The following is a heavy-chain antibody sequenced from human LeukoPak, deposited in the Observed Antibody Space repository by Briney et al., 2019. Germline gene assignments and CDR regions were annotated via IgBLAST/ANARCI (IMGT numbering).Heavy chain of an antibody. CDR3: ARDTSSSWYRGWFDP. V-gene: IGHV4-30-2*01. D-gene: IGHD6-13*01. CDR2: IYHSGST. J-gene: IGHJ5*02. CDR1: GGSISSGGYS. Sequence: PSQTLSLTCAVSGGSISSGGYSWSWIRQPPGKGLGWIGYIYHSGSTYYNPSLKSRVTISVDRSKNQFSLKLSSVTAADTAVYYCARDTSSSWYRGWFDPWGQGTLVTVSS.